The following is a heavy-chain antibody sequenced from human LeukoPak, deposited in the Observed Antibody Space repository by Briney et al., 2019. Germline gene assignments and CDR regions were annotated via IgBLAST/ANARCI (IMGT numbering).Heavy chain of an antibody. Sequence: SETLSLTCAVYGGSFSGYYWSWIRQPPGKGLEWIGEINHSGSTNYNPSLKSRVTISVDTSKNQFSLKLTSVTAADTAVYYCARHRGPAGNSCPFDPWGQGTLVIVSS. CDR2: INHSGST. CDR1: GGSFSGYY. J-gene: IGHJ5*02. CDR3: ARHRGPAGNSCPFDP. D-gene: IGHD2-15*01. V-gene: IGHV4-34*01.